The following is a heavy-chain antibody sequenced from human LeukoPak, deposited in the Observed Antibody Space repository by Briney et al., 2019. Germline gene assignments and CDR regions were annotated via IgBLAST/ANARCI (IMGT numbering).Heavy chain of an antibody. D-gene: IGHD3-22*01. CDR2: IYYSGST. CDR1: GGSISSSSYY. CDR3: ARGPYYDSSGYFPIDY. Sequence: PSETLSLTCTVSGGSISSSSYYWGWIRQPPGKGLEWIGSIYYSGSTYYNPSLKSRVTISVDTSKNQFSLKLSSVTAADTAVYYCARGPYYDSSGYFPIDYWGQGTLVTVSS. V-gene: IGHV4-39*07. J-gene: IGHJ4*02.